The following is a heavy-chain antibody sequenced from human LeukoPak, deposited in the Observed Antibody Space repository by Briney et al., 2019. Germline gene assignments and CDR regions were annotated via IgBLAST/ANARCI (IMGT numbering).Heavy chain of an antibody. CDR2: IYYSGST. J-gene: IGHJ4*02. V-gene: IGHV4-59*01. Sequence: SETLSLTCTVSGGSMSTYYCSWIRQPPGKGLEWIGYIYYSGSTNYNPSLKSRVTISVDTSKNQFSLKLSSVTAADTAVYYCARGYSSGWYNYFDYWGQGTLVTVSS. CDR3: ARGYSSGWYNYFDY. D-gene: IGHD6-13*01. CDR1: GGSMSTYY.